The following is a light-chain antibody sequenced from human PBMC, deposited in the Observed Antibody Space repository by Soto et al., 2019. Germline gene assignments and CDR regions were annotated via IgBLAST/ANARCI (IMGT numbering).Light chain of an antibody. Sequence: EVVLTQSPGTLSLSPGERATISCRASQFVTTYLAWYQQKPGQTPRLLIYDSSNRATGVPARFSGSVSGTDFTLTISSLEPEDFAVYYCQQSYNRPTVWTFGQGTKVEIK. J-gene: IGKJ1*01. CDR3: QQSYNRPTVWT. V-gene: IGKV3-11*01. CDR1: QFVTTY. CDR2: DSS.